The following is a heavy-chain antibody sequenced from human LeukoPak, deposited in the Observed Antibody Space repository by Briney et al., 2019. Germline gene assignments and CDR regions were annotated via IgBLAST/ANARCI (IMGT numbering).Heavy chain of an antibody. CDR2: IYYSGST. Sequence: PETLSLTCTVSGGSISSSSYYWGWIRQPPGKGLEWIGSIYYSGSTYYNPSLKSRVTISVDTSKNQFSLKLSSVTAADTAVYYCARDETYYDFWSGYYTGYYGMDVWGQGTTVTVSS. CDR3: ARDETYYDFWSGYYTGYYGMDV. J-gene: IGHJ6*02. CDR1: GGSISSSSYY. V-gene: IGHV4-39*02. D-gene: IGHD3-3*01.